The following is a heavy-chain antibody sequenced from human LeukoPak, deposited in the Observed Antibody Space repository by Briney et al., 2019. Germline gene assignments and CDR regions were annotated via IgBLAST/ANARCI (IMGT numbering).Heavy chain of an antibody. V-gene: IGHV1-69*06. CDR1: GGTFSSYA. CDR2: IIPIFGTA. J-gene: IGHJ6*03. Sequence: SVKVSCKASGGTFSSYAISWVRQAPGQGLEWMGGIIPIFGTANYAQKFQGRVTITADKSTSTAYMELSSLRSEDTAVYYCARGNFWSGYPDTYYYYYMDVWGKGTTVTVSS. D-gene: IGHD3-3*01. CDR3: ARGNFWSGYPDTYYYYYMDV.